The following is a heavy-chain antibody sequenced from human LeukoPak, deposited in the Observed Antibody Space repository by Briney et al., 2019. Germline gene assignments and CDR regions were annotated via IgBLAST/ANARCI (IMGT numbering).Heavy chain of an antibody. CDR1: GGTFSSYA. J-gene: IGHJ3*02. CDR3: AREVAPMWAFDI. V-gene: IGHV1-69*13. D-gene: IGHD2-21*01. Sequence: LVKVSCKASGGTFSSYAISWVRQAPGQGLEWMGGIIPIFGTANYAQKFQGRVTITADESTSTAYMELSSLRSEDTAVYYCAREVAPMWAFDIWGQGTMVTVSS. CDR2: IIPIFGTA.